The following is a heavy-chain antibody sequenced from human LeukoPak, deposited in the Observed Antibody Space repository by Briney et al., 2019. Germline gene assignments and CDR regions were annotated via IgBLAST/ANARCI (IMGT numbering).Heavy chain of an antibody. CDR2: IIPIFGTA. V-gene: IGHV1-69*05. Sequence: SVKVSCKASGGTFSSYAISWVRQAPGQGLEWMGGIIPIFGTANYAQKFQGRVTITTDESTSTAYMELSSLRSGDTAVYYRAVYYYGSGSYYNRRSYYYMDVWGKGTTVTVSS. D-gene: IGHD3-10*01. CDR1: GGTFSSYA. CDR3: AVYYYGSGSYYNRRSYYYMDV. J-gene: IGHJ6*03.